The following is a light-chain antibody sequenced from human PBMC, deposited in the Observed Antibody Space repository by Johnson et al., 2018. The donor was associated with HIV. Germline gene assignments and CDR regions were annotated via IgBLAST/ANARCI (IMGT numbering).Light chain of an antibody. CDR3: GTWDSSLSAYV. J-gene: IGLJ1*01. CDR2: DNH. Sequence: QSVLTQPPSVSAAPGQKVTISCSGSSSNIGKNYVSWYQQLPGTAPKLLIFDNHERPSGIPDRFSGSKSGTSATLGITGLQTGDEADYYCGTWDSSLSAYVFGTVTNVTVL. V-gene: IGLV1-51*01. CDR1: SSNIGKNY.